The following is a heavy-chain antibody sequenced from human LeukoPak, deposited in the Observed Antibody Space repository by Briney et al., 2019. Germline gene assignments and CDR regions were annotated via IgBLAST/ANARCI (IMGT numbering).Heavy chain of an antibody. J-gene: IGHJ4*02. CDR1: GFTFSNYW. Sequence: GGSLRLSCAASGFTFSNYWMSWVRQAPGKGLEWVASIKPDGSGEYYVDSVKGRFTISRDNAENSLYLQMNSLRAEDTAVYYCARIVGWKTYYGYWGQGTLVTVSS. V-gene: IGHV3-7*01. CDR3: ARIVGWKTYYGY. CDR2: IKPDGSGE. D-gene: IGHD2-15*01.